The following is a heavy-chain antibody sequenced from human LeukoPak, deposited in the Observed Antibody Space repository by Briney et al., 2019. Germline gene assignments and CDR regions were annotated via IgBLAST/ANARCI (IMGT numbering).Heavy chain of an antibody. V-gene: IGHV3-74*01. CDR2: IDANAKTT. CDR1: GFTFSNYW. CDR3: ARDAPAGEKPEYFFDY. J-gene: IGHJ4*02. Sequence: GGSLRLSCAASGFTFSNYWLHWVRQAPGKGLVWVSRIDANAKTTSYADSVKGRFTISTDNAKKTLYLQMNSLRVEDTAVYYCARDAPAGEKPEYFFDYWGQGTLVTVSS.